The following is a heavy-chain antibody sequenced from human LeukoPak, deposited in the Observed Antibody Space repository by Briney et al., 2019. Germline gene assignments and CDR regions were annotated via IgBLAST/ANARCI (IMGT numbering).Heavy chain of an antibody. J-gene: IGHJ4*02. CDR3: ARAGLDFWSGYLIDY. CDR1: GGSINSYY. D-gene: IGHD3-3*01. CDR2: IYYSGST. Sequence: SETLSFTCTVSGGSINSYYWSWIRQPPGKGLEWIGYIYYSGSTNYNPSLKSRVTISVDTSKNQFSLKLSSVTAADTAVYYCARAGLDFWSGYLIDYWGQGTLVTVSS. V-gene: IGHV4-59*01.